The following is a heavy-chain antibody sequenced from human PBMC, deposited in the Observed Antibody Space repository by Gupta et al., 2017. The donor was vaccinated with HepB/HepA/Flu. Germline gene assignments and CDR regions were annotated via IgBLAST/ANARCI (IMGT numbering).Heavy chain of an antibody. V-gene: IGHV2-5*02. CDR1: GFSLSTSGVG. J-gene: IGHJ4*02. D-gene: IGHD3-3*01. CDR2: IYWDDDK. CDR3: AHSLFWSGYSATADYYFDY. Sequence: QITLQSSGPTLVNPTQTLTLPCTFSGFSLSTSGVGVGWIRQPPGKALEWLALIYWDDDKRYSPSLKSRLTITKDTSKNQVVLTMTNMDPVDTATYYCAHSLFWSGYSATADYYFDYWGQGTLVTVSS.